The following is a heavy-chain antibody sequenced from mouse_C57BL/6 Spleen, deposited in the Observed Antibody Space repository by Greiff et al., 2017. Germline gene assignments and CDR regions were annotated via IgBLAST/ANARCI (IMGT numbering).Heavy chain of an antibody. CDR3: ARRDYDGYYTFAY. CDR2: IFPGSGST. J-gene: IGHJ3*01. CDR1: GYTFTSHW. D-gene: IGHD2-3*01. V-gene: IGHV1-56*01. Sequence: QVHVKQSGPELVRPGASVKISCKAPGYTFTSHWMQWVRQRPGQGLEWIGEIFPGSGSTYYNEKFKGKATLTVDTSSSTAYMQLRSLPSEDSAVYFCARRDYDGYYTFAYWGQGTLVTVSA.